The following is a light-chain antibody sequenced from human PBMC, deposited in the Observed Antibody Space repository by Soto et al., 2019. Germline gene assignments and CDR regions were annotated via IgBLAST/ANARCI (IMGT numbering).Light chain of an antibody. CDR1: QSIDSN. CDR2: GAS. CDR3: QQYKNWPPIT. J-gene: IGKJ5*01. Sequence: EIVMTQSPATLSVSPGDGATLSCRASQSIDSNLSWYQQKPGQAPRLLIYGASTRATGIPARCSGSGSGTEFTLTISSLQSEDFAVYFCQQYKNWPPITFGQGTRLEIK. V-gene: IGKV3-15*01.